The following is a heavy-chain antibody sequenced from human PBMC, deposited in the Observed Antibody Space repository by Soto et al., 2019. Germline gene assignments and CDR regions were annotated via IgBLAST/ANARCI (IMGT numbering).Heavy chain of an antibody. Sequence: ASVKVSCKASGYTFTGYYMHWVRQAPGQGLEWMGWINPNSGGTNYAQKFQGWVTMTRDTSISTAYMELSRLRSDDTAVYYCARGGTLTYYDFWSGYPFDYWGQGTLVTVSS. CDR3: ARGGTLTYYDFWSGYPFDY. D-gene: IGHD3-3*01. V-gene: IGHV1-2*04. CDR2: INPNSGGT. J-gene: IGHJ4*02. CDR1: GYTFTGYY.